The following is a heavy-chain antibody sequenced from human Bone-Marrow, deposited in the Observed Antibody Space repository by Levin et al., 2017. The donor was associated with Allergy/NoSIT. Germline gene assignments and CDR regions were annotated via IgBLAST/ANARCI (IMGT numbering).Heavy chain of an antibody. Sequence: GESLKISCKASGYTFTGYYMHWVRQAPGQGLEWMGRINPNSGGTNYAQKFQGRVTMTRDTSISTAYMELSRLRSDDTAVYYCARDLSPGYDILTGDSFDYWGQGTLVTVSS. CDR3: ARDLSPGYDILTGDSFDY. D-gene: IGHD3-9*01. V-gene: IGHV1-2*06. CDR2: INPNSGGT. CDR1: GYTFTGYY. J-gene: IGHJ4*02.